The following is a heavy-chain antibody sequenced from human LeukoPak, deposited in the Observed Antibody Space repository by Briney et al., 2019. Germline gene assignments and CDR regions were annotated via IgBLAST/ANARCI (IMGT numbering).Heavy chain of an antibody. Sequence: SVKVSCKASGGTFSSYAISWVRQAPGQGLEWMGGIIPIFGTANYAQKFQGRVTITADESTSTAYMELSSLRSADTAVYYCATNLYCTSTSCQDYYYYYMDVWGKGTAVTVSS. D-gene: IGHD2-2*01. J-gene: IGHJ6*03. CDR2: IIPIFGTA. CDR3: ATNLYCTSTSCQDYYYYYMDV. CDR1: GGTFSSYA. V-gene: IGHV1-69*13.